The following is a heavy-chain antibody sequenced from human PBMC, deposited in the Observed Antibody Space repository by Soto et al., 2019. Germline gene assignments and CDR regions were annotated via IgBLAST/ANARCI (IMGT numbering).Heavy chain of an antibody. J-gene: IGHJ6*02. Sequence: EVQLVESGGGLVQPGGSLRLSCAASGFTFSSYEMNWVRQAPGKGLEWVSYISSSGSTIYYADSVKGRFTISRDNAKNSLYLQMNSLRAEDTAVYYCARVVVVPAVLFRNQGYYYGMDVWGQGTTVTVSS. CDR2: ISSSGSTI. D-gene: IGHD2-2*01. CDR1: GFTFSSYE. V-gene: IGHV3-48*03. CDR3: ARVVVVPAVLFRNQGYYYGMDV.